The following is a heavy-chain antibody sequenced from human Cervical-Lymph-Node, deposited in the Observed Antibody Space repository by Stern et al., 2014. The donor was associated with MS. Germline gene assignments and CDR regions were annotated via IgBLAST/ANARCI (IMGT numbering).Heavy chain of an antibody. CDR3: ARDRVDYGEYGKRLNYDYGMDV. CDR2: ISYDGTDK. CDR1: GFSITNYA. V-gene: IGHV3-30*01. Sequence: VQLVESGGGVVQPGGSLRLSCAVSGFSITNYAMHWVRQAPGKGLEWVSVISYDGTDKYSAHSLEGRFTISRDNSKNTLYLQMNSLRTDDTAVYYCARDRVDYGEYGKRLNYDYGMDVWGQGTTVTVSS. D-gene: IGHD4-17*01. J-gene: IGHJ6*02.